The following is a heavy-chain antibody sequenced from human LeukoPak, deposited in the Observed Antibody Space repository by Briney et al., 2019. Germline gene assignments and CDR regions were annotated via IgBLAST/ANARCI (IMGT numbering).Heavy chain of an antibody. CDR3: ARTNLMYSSSWYTFDY. D-gene: IGHD6-13*01. CDR2: FYYSGST. CDR1: GGSISSSSDY. Sequence: SETLSLTCTVSGGSISSSSDYWGWIRQPPGKGLEWIGSFYYSGSTYYNPSLKSRVTTSVDTSKNQFSLKVTSVTAADTAVYFCARTNLMYSSSWYTFDYWGQGTLVTVSS. J-gene: IGHJ4*02. V-gene: IGHV4-39*07.